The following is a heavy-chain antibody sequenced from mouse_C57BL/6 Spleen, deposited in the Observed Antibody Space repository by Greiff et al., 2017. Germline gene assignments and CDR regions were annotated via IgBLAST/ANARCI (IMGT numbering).Heavy chain of an antibody. J-gene: IGHJ4*01. V-gene: IGHV2-5*01. CDR2: IWRGGST. CDR1: GFSLTSYG. Sequence: QVHVKQSGPGLVQPSQSLSITCTVSGFSLTSYGVHWVRQSPGKGLEWLGVIWRGGSTDYNAAFMSRLSITKDNSKSQVFFKMNSLQADDTAIYYCAKTVVALDYAMDYWGQGTSVTVSS. D-gene: IGHD1-1*01. CDR3: AKTVVALDYAMDY.